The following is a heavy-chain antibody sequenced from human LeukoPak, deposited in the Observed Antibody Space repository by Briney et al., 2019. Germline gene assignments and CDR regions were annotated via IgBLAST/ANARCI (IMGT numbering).Heavy chain of an antibody. D-gene: IGHD5-12*01. CDR3: ARDPKATNPQPYFDI. CDR1: GGTFSSYA. V-gene: IGHV1-69*01. CDR2: IIPIFGTA. Sequence: ASVTVSCKASGGTFSSYAISWVRQAPGQGLEWMGGIIPIFGTANYAQKFQGRVTITADESTSTAYMELSSLRSEDTAVYYCARDPKATNPQPYFDIWGQGTMVTVSS. J-gene: IGHJ3*02.